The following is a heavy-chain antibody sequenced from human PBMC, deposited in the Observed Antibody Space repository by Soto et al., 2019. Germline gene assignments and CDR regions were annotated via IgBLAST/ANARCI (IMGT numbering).Heavy chain of an antibody. CDR1: GGSISSYY. J-gene: IGHJ6*03. CDR2: IYYSGST. CDR3: ARRIAAAGTFYYYYYMDV. Sequence: SETLSLTCPVSGGSISSYYWSWIRQPPGKRLEWIEYIYYSGSTNYNPSLKSRVTISVDTSKNLFSLKLSSVTAADTAVYYCARRIAAAGTFYYYYYMDVWGKGTTVTVSS. V-gene: IGHV4-59*01. D-gene: IGHD6-13*01.